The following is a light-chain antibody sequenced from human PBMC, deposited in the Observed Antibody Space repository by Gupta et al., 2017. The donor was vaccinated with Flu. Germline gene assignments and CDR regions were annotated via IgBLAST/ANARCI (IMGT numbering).Light chain of an antibody. Sequence: DVVMTQSPPSLAVTLGQPASISCRSSQSIVSSDGYTYLNWFQQRPGQSPRHLIYQVSKRDSGVPDRFSGSASGTDLTLKISRVEAEDVGFYYCMQGTHWPYTFGQGTKLEIK. CDR3: MQGTHWPYT. J-gene: IGKJ2*01. CDR2: QVS. V-gene: IGKV2-30*01. CDR1: QSIVSSDGYTY.